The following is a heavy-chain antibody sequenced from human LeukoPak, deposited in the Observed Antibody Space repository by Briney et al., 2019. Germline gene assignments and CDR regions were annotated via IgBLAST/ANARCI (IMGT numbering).Heavy chain of an antibody. V-gene: IGHV4-4*09. CDR3: ARLTRLSTSPDRYYFDY. Sequence: PSETLSLTSTVSGGSISSYYWSWIRQPPGRGLEWIGYIHTSGSSNYSPSLKSRVSISVDTSENHFSLKLISVTAAVTAVHFCARLTRLSTSPDRYYFDYWGQGTLVTVSS. D-gene: IGHD6-6*01. CDR2: IHTSGSS. CDR1: GGSISSYY. J-gene: IGHJ4*02.